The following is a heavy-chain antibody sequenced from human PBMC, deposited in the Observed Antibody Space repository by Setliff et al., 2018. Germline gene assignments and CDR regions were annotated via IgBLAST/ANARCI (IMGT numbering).Heavy chain of an antibody. V-gene: IGHV3-21*01. Sequence: AGGSLRLSCAASGFTFSSYSMNWVRQAPGKGLEWVSSISSSSSYIYYADSVKGRFTISRDNAKNSLYLQMNSLRAEDTAVYYCARATAPIVVKDAFDIWGQGTMVTVSS. CDR3: ARATAPIVVKDAFDI. J-gene: IGHJ3*02. D-gene: IGHD3-22*01. CDR1: GFTFSSYS. CDR2: ISSSSSYI.